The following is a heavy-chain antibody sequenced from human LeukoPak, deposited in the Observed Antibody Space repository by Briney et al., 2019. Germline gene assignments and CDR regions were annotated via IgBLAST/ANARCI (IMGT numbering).Heavy chain of an antibody. D-gene: IGHD3-10*01. CDR1: GFTFTNAW. Sequence: PGGSLRLSCAASGFTFTNAWMSWVRQAPGKGLEWVGRIKSKTDSGTTDYAAPVKGRFTISRDDSKNTLYLQMNSLKTEDTAVYYCTTYASGSSYVYWGQGTLVTVSS. CDR2: IKSKTDSGTT. J-gene: IGHJ4*02. V-gene: IGHV3-15*01. CDR3: TTYASGSSYVY.